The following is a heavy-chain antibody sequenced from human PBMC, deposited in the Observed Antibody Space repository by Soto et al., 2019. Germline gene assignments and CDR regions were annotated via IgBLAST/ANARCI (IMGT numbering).Heavy chain of an antibody. CDR3: ARAASLCSGGSCHLDRFDY. Sequence: PSETLSLTCAVSGGSISSGGYSWSWIRQPPGKGLEWIGYIYHSGSTYYNPSLKSRVTISVDRSKNQFSLKLSSVTAADTAVYYCARAASLCSGGSCHLDRFDYWGQGTLVTVSS. J-gene: IGHJ4*02. D-gene: IGHD2-15*01. V-gene: IGHV4-30-2*01. CDR1: GGSISSGGYS. CDR2: IYHSGST.